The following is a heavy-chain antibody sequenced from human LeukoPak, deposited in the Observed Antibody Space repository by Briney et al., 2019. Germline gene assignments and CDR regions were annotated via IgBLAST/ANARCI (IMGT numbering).Heavy chain of an antibody. Sequence: SQTLSLTCAISGDSVSSNSSAWDWVRQSPSRGLEWLGRTYYRSKWDNDYAVSVKSRISINPDTSKNQFSLQLNSVTPEDAAVYYCARHGVAAAVDAWYFDLWGRGTLVTVSS. CDR3: ARHGVAAAVDAWYFDL. J-gene: IGHJ2*01. CDR1: GDSVSSNSSA. CDR2: TYYRSKWDN. D-gene: IGHD6-13*01. V-gene: IGHV6-1*01.